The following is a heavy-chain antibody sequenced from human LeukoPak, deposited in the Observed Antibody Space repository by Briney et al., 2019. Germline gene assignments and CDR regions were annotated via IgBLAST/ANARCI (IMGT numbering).Heavy chain of an antibody. Sequence: ASMKVSCKASGGSFSSYGVSWVRQAPGQGLEWMGALIPTIATATYAQKFQGRVTLTTDESTTTAYMELSSLTSEDTAVYYCARDKSYHYGSGIKALYNWFDPWGQGTLVTVSS. CDR2: LIPTIATA. CDR1: GGSFSSYG. J-gene: IGHJ5*02. V-gene: IGHV1-69*05. CDR3: ARDKSYHYGSGIKALYNWFDP. D-gene: IGHD3-10*01.